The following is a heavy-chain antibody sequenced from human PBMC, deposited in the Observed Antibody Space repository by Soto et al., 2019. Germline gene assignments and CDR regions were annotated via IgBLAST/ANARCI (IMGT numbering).Heavy chain of an antibody. CDR2: ISGQIAKT. J-gene: IGHJ4*01. Sequence: QVKLVQSGPEVKKPGASVKVSCKASGYSFHNFGIIWVRQAPGHGLEWMGWISGQIAKTNYAQKFQGKVTMTTDTSTSTAYMELNTLTSDYTAMYYCARGPPSGSFALTPRYWVHGTLVTVSS. CDR3: ARGPPSGSFALTPRY. CDR1: GYSFHNFG. D-gene: IGHD1-26*01. V-gene: IGHV1-18*04.